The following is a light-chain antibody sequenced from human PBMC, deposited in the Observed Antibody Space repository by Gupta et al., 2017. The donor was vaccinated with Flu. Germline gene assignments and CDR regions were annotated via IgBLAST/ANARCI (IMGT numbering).Light chain of an antibody. J-gene: IGKJ1*01. CDR2: DAS. V-gene: IGKV3-11*01. Sequence: EIVLTQSPATLSLSPGERATLSCRASQSVSSYLAWYQQKPGQAPRLLIYDASKRATGIPARFSGSGSGTDFTLTISSREPEDFAVYYCQQRSSWPRTFGQGTXVEIK. CDR3: QQRSSWPRT. CDR1: QSVSSY.